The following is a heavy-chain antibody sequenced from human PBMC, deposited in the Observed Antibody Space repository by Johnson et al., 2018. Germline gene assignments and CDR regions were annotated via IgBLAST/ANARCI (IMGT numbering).Heavy chain of an antibody. Sequence: VQLVESGGGLVQRGGSLRLSCAASGFTFSSYAMSWVRQAPGRGLEWVTAIRGSGGRKIYADSVKGRFTISRDNSKNSLYLQMNSLRVEDTAVYYFAKDSADRGTFAIWCPRTVVTIYS. CDR3: AKDSADRGTFAI. CDR1: GFTFSSYA. CDR2: IRGSGGRK. J-gene: IGHJ3*02. V-gene: IGHV3-23*04. D-gene: IGHD2-15*01.